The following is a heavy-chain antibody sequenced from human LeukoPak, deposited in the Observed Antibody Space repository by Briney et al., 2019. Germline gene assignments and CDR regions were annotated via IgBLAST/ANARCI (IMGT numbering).Heavy chain of an antibody. CDR1: GFTFDDYA. CDR2: ISWSSGRI. D-gene: IGHD3-10*01. CDR3: TKAYGSGSYTSPFDY. Sequence: GGSLRLSCAASGFTFDDYAMHWVRQAPGKGLEWVSGISWSSGRIGYADSVKGRFTISRDNAKNSLYLQMNSLRPEDTAFYYCTKAYGSGSYTSPFDYWGQGTLVTVSS. V-gene: IGHV3-9*01. J-gene: IGHJ4*02.